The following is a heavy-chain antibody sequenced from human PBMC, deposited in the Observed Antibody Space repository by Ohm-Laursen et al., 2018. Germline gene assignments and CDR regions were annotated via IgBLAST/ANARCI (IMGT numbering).Heavy chain of an antibody. CDR1: GFTFSSYA. CDR2: ISGNGGST. J-gene: IGHJ6*02. Sequence: SLRLSCTASGFTFSSYAMNWVRQAPGKGLEWVSSISGNGGSTYYADSVKGRFTISRDNAKTTLYLQMNSLRAEDTAVYYCARDAPNYKTISGVVTALGMDVWGQGTTVTVSS. D-gene: IGHD3-3*01. CDR3: ARDAPNYKTISGVVTALGMDV. V-gene: IGHV3-23*01.